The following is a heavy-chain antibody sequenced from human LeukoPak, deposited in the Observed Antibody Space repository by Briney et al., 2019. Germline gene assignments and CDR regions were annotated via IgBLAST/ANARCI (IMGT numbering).Heavy chain of an antibody. V-gene: IGHV3-23*01. Sequence: GGSLRLSCAASGFTFTIYAMSWVRQAPGKGPEWVSAISGSGGGTFYADSVKGRFTISRDNAKKSLYLQMNSLRAEDTAGYYCARSGGDYWGQGILVTVSS. CDR2: ISGSGGGT. CDR3: ARSGGDY. CDR1: GFTFTIYA. J-gene: IGHJ4*02. D-gene: IGHD3-10*01.